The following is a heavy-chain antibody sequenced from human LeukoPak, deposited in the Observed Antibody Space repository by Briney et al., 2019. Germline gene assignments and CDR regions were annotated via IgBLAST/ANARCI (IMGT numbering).Heavy chain of an antibody. J-gene: IGHJ4*02. Sequence: ASVKVSCKASGYTFTGYYMHWVRQAPGQGLEWMGWINPNSGGTNYAQKFQGRVTMTRDTSISTAYMELSRLRSDDTAVYYCARGPYYDILTGYVFIFYYWGQGTLVTVSS. CDR2: INPNSGGT. D-gene: IGHD3-9*01. V-gene: IGHV1-2*02. CDR3: ARGPYYDILTGYVFIFYY. CDR1: GYTFTGYY.